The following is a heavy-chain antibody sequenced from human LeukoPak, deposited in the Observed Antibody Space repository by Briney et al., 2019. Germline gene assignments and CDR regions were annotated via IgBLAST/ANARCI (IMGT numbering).Heavy chain of an antibody. Sequence: ASVRVSCKASVYTFTSYGLSWVPQAPGQGLEWMGWISAYNGDTKYAEKFQDRLTVTTDASTNATYMELGSLRSDDTAVFYCARGRLPYGYFDSWGQGTLVTVSS. CDR1: VYTFTSYG. D-gene: IGHD2-2*03. CDR2: ISAYNGDT. J-gene: IGHJ4*01. V-gene: IGHV1-18*01. CDR3: ARGRLPYGYFDS.